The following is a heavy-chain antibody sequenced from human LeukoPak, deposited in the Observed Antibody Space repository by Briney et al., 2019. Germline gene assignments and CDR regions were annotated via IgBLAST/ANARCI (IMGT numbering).Heavy chain of an antibody. J-gene: IGHJ6*03. CDR1: VYTFTSYD. Sequence: AASVKVSCKASVYTFTSYDINWVRQATGQGLEWMGWMNPNSGNTGYAQKFQGRVTMTRNTSISTAYMELSSLRSEDTAVYYCAKGGGYEAQYCYYYLDVWGKGTTVTISS. CDR2: MNPNSGNT. CDR3: AKGGGYEAQYCYYYLDV. V-gene: IGHV1-8*01. D-gene: IGHD5-12*01.